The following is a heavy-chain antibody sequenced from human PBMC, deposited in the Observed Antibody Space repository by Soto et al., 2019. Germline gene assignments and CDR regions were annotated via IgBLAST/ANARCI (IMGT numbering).Heavy chain of an antibody. D-gene: IGHD1-7*01. V-gene: IGHV4-59*02. CDR3: ATAYANAWYYI. J-gene: IGHJ4*01. CDR1: GDSATSHY. CDR2: MHYTGFS. Sequence: SETLSLTCSFSGDSATSHYFTWIRQSPEKGLEWIGYMHYTGFSHYNPSLKSRLTISVDKSKNQFTLQLTSVTVADTAVYYCATAYANAWYYIRGQRTQVTVSS.